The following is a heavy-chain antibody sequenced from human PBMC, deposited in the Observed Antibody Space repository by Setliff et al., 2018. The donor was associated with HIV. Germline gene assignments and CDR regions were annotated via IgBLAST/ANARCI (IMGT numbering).Heavy chain of an antibody. CDR1: GGSIGSHY. J-gene: IGHJ5*02. CDR2: IYNSG. CDR3: ARVFPHPYGNSWFDT. Sequence: KSSETLSLTCSVSGGSIGSHYWSWIRQPPGKGLEWIGYIYNSGNYNPSLKSRVIMAVDTSKNEFSLKLSSVTAADTAVYYCARVFPHPYGNSWFDTWGQGILVTVS. V-gene: IGHV4-59*11. D-gene: IGHD3-16*01.